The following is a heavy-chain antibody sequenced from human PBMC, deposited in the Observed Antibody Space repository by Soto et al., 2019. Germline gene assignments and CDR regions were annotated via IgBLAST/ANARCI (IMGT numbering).Heavy chain of an antibody. J-gene: IGHJ6*02. V-gene: IGHV3-48*03. CDR3: ARDQEAGSFFPYYYGMDV. Sequence: PGGSLRLSCATSGFTFSSYEMNWVRQAPGKGLEWVSYISSSGSTIYYADSVKGRFTISRDNAKNSLYLQMDSLRAEDTAVYCCARDQEAGSFFPYYYGMDVWGQGTTVTVSS. D-gene: IGHD6-13*01. CDR1: GFTFSSYE. CDR2: ISSSGSTI.